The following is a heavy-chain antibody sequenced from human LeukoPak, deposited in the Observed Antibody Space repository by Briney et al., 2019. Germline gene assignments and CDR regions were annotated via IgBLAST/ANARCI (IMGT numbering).Heavy chain of an antibody. V-gene: IGHV3-21*04. CDR2: ISSSSSYI. D-gene: IGHD3-3*01. CDR1: GFTFSSYS. J-gene: IGHJ4*02. CDR3: AKDQFITIFGVVIISDY. Sequence: PGGSLRLSCAASGFTFSSYSMNWVRQAPGKGLEWVSSISSSSSYIYYADSVKGRFTISRDNAKNSLYLQMNSLRAEDTAVYYCAKDQFITIFGVVIISDYWGQGTLVTVSS.